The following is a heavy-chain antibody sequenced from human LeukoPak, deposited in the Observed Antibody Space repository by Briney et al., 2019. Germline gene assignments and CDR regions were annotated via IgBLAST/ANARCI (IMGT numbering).Heavy chain of an antibody. CDR1: GLTFSNYA. V-gene: IGHV3-23*01. CDR2: ISGSGGNT. Sequence: GGSLRLSCAASGLTFSNYAMSWVRQAPGKGLEWVSGISGSGGNTYYADSVKGRFTISRDNSKHALYLQMNSLRAEDTAVYYCAKDWNYYDSSGYYYFDYWGQGTLVTVSS. D-gene: IGHD3-22*01. J-gene: IGHJ4*02. CDR3: AKDWNYYDSSGYYYFDY.